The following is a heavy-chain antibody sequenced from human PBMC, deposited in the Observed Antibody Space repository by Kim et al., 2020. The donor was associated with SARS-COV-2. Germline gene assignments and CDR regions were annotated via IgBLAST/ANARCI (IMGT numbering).Heavy chain of an antibody. CDR1: GGSISSYY. J-gene: IGHJ5*02. CDR2: IYYSGST. Sequence: SETLSLTCTVSGGSISSYYWSWIRQPPGKGLEWIGYIYYSGSTNYNPSLKSRVTISVDTSKNQFSLKLSSVTAADTAVYYCARGREPGWFDPWGQGTLVT. CDR3: ARGREPGWFDP. V-gene: IGHV4-59*01.